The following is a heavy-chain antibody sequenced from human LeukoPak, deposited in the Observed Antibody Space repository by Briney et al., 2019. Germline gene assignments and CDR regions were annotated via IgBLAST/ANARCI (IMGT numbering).Heavy chain of an antibody. CDR2: IKQDGSEK. V-gene: IGHV3-7*01. CDR3: ARVRGSKSSDWAFDY. Sequence: GGSLRLSCAASGFTFSGYWMSWVRQTPGKGLEWVANIKQDGSEKYYVDSVKGRFTISRDNAKNSLYLQMNSLRAEDTAMYYCARVRGSKSSDWAFDYWGQGTLVTVSS. J-gene: IGHJ4*02. D-gene: IGHD3/OR15-3a*01. CDR1: GFTFSGYW.